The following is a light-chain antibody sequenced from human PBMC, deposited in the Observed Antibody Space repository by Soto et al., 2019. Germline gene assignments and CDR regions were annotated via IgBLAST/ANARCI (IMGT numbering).Light chain of an antibody. CDR1: QSVSSN. Sequence: EIVMTQSPATLSVSAGETATLSCRASQSVSSNLDWYQQKPCQAPRLLIYVASTRATCIPARFSGSGSWTEYTLTISSLQSEDYAVYYCHQYNNCPPWTFGQGTKVEIK. V-gene: IGKV3-15*01. CDR3: HQYNNCPPWT. J-gene: IGKJ1*01. CDR2: VAS.